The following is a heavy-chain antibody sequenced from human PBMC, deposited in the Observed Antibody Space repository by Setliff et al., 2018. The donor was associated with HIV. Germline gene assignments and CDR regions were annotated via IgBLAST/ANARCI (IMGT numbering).Heavy chain of an antibody. CDR3: ASEVCRHSGGYCYDSYAFDI. CDR1: GFTFTSYA. CDR2: ISGSGGGT. V-gene: IGHV3-23*01. D-gene: IGHD3-22*01. Sequence: PGGSLRLSCAASGFTFTSYAMNWVRQAPGKGLEWVSGISGSGGGTYYADSVKGRFTISRYNSQNALYLKMDSMKAEDTAIYYCASEVCRHSGGYCYDSYAFDIWGQVTLVTVSS. J-gene: IGHJ3*02.